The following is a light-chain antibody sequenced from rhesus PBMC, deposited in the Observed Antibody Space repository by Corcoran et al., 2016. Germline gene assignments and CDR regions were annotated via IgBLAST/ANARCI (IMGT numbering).Light chain of an antibody. J-gene: IGKJ2*01. V-gene: IGKV1-22*01. CDR2: KAS. CDR3: LQYSSSPPYS. CDR1: QSVSSW. Sequence: DIQMTQSPSSLSASVGDTVTITCRASQSVSSWLDWYQQKAGKAPKLLIYKASSLESGVPSRFSGSGTGTDFTLTISSLQPEDFATYYCLQYSSSPPYSFCQGTKVEIK.